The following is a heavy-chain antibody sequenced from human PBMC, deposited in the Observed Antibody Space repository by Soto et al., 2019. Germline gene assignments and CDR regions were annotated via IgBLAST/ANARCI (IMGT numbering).Heavy chain of an antibody. CDR1: GVTFGSYG. V-gene: IGHV3-33*01. Sequence: GGPLRHSCAASGVTFGSYGGHWVRQDPGKGLDWVAVIWYDGSNKYYADSVKGRFTISRDNSKNTLYLQMNSLRAEDTAVYYCARDLNDFWSGYYVRGYYYYGLDVWGQGTTVTV. J-gene: IGHJ6*02. CDR3: ARDLNDFWSGYYVRGYYYYGLDV. CDR2: IWYDGSNK. D-gene: IGHD3-3*01.